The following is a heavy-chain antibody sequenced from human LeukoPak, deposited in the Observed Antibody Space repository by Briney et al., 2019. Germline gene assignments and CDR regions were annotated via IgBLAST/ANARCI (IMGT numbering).Heavy chain of an antibody. D-gene: IGHD4-11*01. CDR2: ISSSSSYI. J-gene: IGHJ4*02. CDR1: GFTFSIYS. V-gene: IGHV3-21*01. CDR3: ARSLTGPADY. Sequence: NAGGSLRLSCAASGFTFSIYSMNWVRQAPGKGLEWGSSISSSSSYIYYADSVKGRFTICRDNAKNSLYLQMNSLRAEDTAVYYCARSLTGPADYWGQGTLVTVSS.